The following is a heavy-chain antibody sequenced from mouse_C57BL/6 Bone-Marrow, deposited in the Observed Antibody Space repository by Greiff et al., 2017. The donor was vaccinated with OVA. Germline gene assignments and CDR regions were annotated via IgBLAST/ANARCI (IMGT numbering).Heavy chain of an antibody. D-gene: IGHD1-1*01. V-gene: IGHV14-4*01. J-gene: IGHJ2*01. CDR3: TTRDYYGSSYAYYFDY. CDR2: IDPENGDT. CDR1: GFNIKDDY. Sequence: VQLQQSGAELVRPGASVKLSCTASGFNIKDDYMHWVKQRPEQGLEWIGWIDPENGDTEYASKFQGKATITADTSSNTAYLQLSSLTSEDTAVYYCTTRDYYGSSYAYYFDYWGQGTTLTVSS.